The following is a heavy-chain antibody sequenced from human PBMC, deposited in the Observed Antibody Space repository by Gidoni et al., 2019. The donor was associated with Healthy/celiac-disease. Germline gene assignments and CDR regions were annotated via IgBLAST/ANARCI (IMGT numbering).Heavy chain of an antibody. Sequence: QVQLVESGGGVVQPGRSLRLSCAASGFTFSSYAMHWVRQAPGKGLEWVAVISYDGSNKYYADSVKGRFTISRDNSKNTLYLQMNSLRAEDTAVYYCARENVDTAMGTNDYWGQGTLVTVSS. J-gene: IGHJ4*02. CDR3: ARENVDTAMGTNDY. CDR2: ISYDGSNK. D-gene: IGHD5-18*01. V-gene: IGHV3-30*04. CDR1: GFTFSSYA.